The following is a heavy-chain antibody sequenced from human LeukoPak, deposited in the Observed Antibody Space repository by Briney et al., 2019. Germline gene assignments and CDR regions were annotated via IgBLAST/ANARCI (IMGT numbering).Heavy chain of an antibody. J-gene: IGHJ1*01. V-gene: IGHV4-59*08. Sequence: ASETLSLTCTVSGGSISGYYWSWIRQPPGKGLEWIGYIYYSGGTIYNPSLKRRVNMSVDTSKNQLSLKLSSVTAADTALYYCARVSADSSSSYRQHWGQGTLVTVSS. D-gene: IGHD6-13*01. CDR3: ARVSADSSSSYRQH. CDR1: GGSISGYY. CDR2: IYYSGGT.